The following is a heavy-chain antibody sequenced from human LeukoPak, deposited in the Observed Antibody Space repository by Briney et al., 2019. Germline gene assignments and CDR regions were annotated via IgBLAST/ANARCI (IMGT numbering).Heavy chain of an antibody. Sequence: SETLSLTCTVSGVSISSGDYYWSWIRQPPGKGLELIGNIYYSESTNYNPSLKSRVAISVDTSKNQFSLKLSSVTAADTAVYYCAREGDFVWGDYRPIWKDWGQGTLVIVSS. J-gene: IGHJ4*02. CDR3: AREGDFVWGDYRPIWKD. V-gene: IGHV4-30-4*01. D-gene: IGHD3-16*02. CDR1: GVSISSGDYY. CDR2: IYYSEST.